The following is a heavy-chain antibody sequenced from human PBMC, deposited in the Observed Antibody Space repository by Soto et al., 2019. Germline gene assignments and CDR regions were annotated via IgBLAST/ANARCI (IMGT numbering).Heavy chain of an antibody. CDR3: ARDGDYFGSGSPPLLSK. V-gene: IGHV4-31*03. CDR1: GLSITSSCYC. D-gene: IGHD3-10*01. CDR2: IYYSGST. J-gene: IGHJ4*02. Sequence: PSETLSLTFTVSGLSITSSCYCWTLIRQPPVKGQEWMRHIYYSGSTSYNPSLKSRVTISTDTSKNQFSLKLTSVTAADTAVYYCARDGDYFGSGSPPLLSKWGQGTLVTVS.